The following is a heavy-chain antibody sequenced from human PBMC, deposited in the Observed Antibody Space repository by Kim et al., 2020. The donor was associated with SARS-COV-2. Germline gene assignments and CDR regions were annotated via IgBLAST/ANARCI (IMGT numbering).Heavy chain of an antibody. CDR1: GFNFNDYY. J-gene: IGHJ6*02. Sequence: GGSLRLSCTASGFNFNDYYMNWIRQAPGRGLEWIAYISDSSSFTNYADSVQGRFTISRDNAKNTLYLKMHSVRADDTAVYYCARDNIVLVGGVEEKYQYYGLDVWGQGTTVTVSS. CDR3: ARDNIVLVGGVEEKYQYYGLDV. D-gene: IGHD2-2*01. V-gene: IGHV3-11*05. CDR2: ISDSSSFT.